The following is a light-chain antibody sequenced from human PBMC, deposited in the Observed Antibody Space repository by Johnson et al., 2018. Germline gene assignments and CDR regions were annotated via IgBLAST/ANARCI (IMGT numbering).Light chain of an antibody. V-gene: IGLV1-51*02. Sequence: QSVLTQPPSVSAAPGQKVTISCSGSSSNIGNNYVSWYQQLPGTAPKLLIYENNKRPSGIPDRFSGSKSGTSATLGITGIQTGDEADYYCGTLDSSLSAGNVFGTVTKVTVL. CDR1: SSNIGNNY. CDR2: ENN. CDR3: GTLDSSLSAGNV. J-gene: IGLJ1*01.